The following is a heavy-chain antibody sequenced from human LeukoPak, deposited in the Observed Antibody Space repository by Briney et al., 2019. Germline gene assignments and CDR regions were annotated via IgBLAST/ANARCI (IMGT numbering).Heavy chain of an antibody. V-gene: IGHV3-21*01. CDR3: AREGYGSGTYYAD. Sequence: GGSLRLSCAASGFSFSAYSMIWVRQAPGKGLEWVSSIGRNTSYRYYADSVKGRFTISRDNAKTSLYLQINGLRAEDTAVYYCAREGYGSGTYYADWGQGILVTVSS. D-gene: IGHD3-10*01. CDR1: GFSFSAYS. CDR2: IGRNTSYR. J-gene: IGHJ4*02.